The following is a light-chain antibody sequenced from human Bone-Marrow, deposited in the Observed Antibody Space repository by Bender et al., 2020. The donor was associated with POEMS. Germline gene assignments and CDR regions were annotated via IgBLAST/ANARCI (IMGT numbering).Light chain of an antibody. CDR1: SSDVGKYDL. Sequence: QSALTQPASVSGSPGQSITISCTGTSSDVGKYDLVSWYQHYPGKAPKLMIYEDNKRSSGISDRFSGSKSGNTASLTISGLQAEDEADYYCAAWEDSLNGWVFGGGTKLTVL. CDR2: EDN. J-gene: IGLJ3*02. V-gene: IGLV2-23*01. CDR3: AAWEDSLNGWV.